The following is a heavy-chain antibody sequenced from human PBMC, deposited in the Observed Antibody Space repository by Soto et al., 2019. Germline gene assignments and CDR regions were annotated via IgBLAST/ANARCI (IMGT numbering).Heavy chain of an antibody. V-gene: IGHV2-26*01. CDR3: ARLVGYSSGWQESYYFDY. J-gene: IGHJ4*02. Sequence: QVTLKESGPVLVKPTENLTLTCTVSGFSLSNARMGVSWIRQPPGKALEWLAHIFSNDEKSYSTSLKSRLTISKDTSKSQVVLTMTNMDPVDTATYYCARLVGYSSGWQESYYFDYWGQGTLVTVSS. D-gene: IGHD6-19*01. CDR2: IFSNDEK. CDR1: GFSLSNARMG.